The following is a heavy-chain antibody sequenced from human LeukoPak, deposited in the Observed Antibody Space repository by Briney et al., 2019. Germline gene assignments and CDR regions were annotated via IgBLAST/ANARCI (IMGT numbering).Heavy chain of an antibody. D-gene: IGHD6-13*01. Sequence: GGTLRLSCAASGFTFNHYGMSWVRQAPGKGLEWVSVISGSGGTTYYADSVKGRFTISRDNSKNTLYLQMNSLRADDTAVYYCAKDLDGDFSSWYGFDYWGQGTLVTVSS. CDR2: ISGSGGTT. CDR3: AKDLDGDFSSWYGFDY. V-gene: IGHV3-23*01. CDR1: GFTFNHYG. J-gene: IGHJ4*02.